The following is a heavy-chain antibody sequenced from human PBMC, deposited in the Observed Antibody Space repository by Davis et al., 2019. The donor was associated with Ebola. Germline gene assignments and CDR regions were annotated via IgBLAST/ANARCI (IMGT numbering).Heavy chain of an antibody. Sequence: PGGSLRLSCIASGFTFSDYYMTWIRQAPGMGLEWVSDISRGGNTIKYADSVRGRFTISRDNAKNSLYLQMNSLRGEDTAVYYCAGRRTYYDSATVYNDYWGQGTLVTVSS. CDR1: GFTFSDYY. D-gene: IGHD3-22*01. CDR2: ISRGGNTI. J-gene: IGHJ4*02. V-gene: IGHV3-11*01. CDR3: AGRRTYYDSATVYNDY.